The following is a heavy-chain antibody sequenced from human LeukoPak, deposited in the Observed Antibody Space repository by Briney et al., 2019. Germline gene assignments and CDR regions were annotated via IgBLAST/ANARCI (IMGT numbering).Heavy chain of an antibody. V-gene: IGHV3-23*01. D-gene: IGHD3-3*01. CDR2: ISGSGGST. J-gene: IGHJ4*02. CDR1: GFTFSSYA. CDR3: AKDYDFWSGYRFDY. Sequence: GGALRLSCAASGFTFSSYAMSWVRQAPGKGLEWVSAISGSGGSTYYADSVKGRFTISRDNSKNTLYLQMNSLRAEVTAVYYCAKDYDFWSGYRFDYWGQGTLVTVSS.